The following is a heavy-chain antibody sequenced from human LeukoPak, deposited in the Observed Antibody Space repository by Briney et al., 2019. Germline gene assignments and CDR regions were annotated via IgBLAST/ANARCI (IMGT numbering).Heavy chain of an antibody. D-gene: IGHD3-9*01. CDR3: ARSIGLTGGGVDV. CDR1: GFTFSDYN. J-gene: IGHJ6*02. V-gene: IGHV3-11*01. Sequence: GGSLRLSCAASGFTFSDYNMNWVRQAPGKGLEWVSYITNGGSTIHHADSVKGRFTISRDIAKKTLYLQMNSLRAEDTAVYYCARSIGLTGGGVDVWGQGTTVTVSS. CDR2: ITNGGSTI.